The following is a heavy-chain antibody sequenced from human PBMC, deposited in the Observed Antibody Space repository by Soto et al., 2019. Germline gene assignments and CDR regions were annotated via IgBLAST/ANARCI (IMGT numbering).Heavy chain of an antibody. CDR3: ARRGGGYYIHA. D-gene: IGHD2-15*01. Sequence: QVQLQESGPGLVKPSGTLSLTCAVSGDSVSSPYYWCWVRQPPGKGLEGIGEVFHTGTTSYNPSLKGRVTISRDKSNNPFYLDLSSVTAADTAVYYCARRGGGYYIHAWGPGTLVIVSS. CDR1: GDSVSSPYY. CDR2: VFHTGTT. V-gene: IGHV4-4*02. J-gene: IGHJ4*02.